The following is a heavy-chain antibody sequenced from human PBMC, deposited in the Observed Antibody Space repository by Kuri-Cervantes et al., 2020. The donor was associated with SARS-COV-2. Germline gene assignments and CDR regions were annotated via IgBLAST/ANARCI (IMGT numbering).Heavy chain of an antibody. CDR1: GYTFTGYY. Sequence: ASVKVSCKASGYTFTGYYIHWVRQAPGHGLEWVGMFDPNTHNTIGAQRFQGRVTMTRDTSTSTFYMELSSLRPEDTAVYYCAREDVVPATLRGYYYNNGMDVWGQGTTVTVSS. CDR2: FDPNTHNT. CDR3: AREDVVPATLRGYYYNNGMDV. J-gene: IGHJ6*02. V-gene: IGHV1-46*01. D-gene: IGHD2-15*01.